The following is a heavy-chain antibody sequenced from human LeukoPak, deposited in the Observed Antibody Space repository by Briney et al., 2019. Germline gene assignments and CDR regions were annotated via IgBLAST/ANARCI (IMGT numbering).Heavy chain of an antibody. CDR2: IKQDGSEK. Sequence: PGGSLRLXCAASGFTFSSYWVAWVRQAPGRGLEWVANIKQDGSEKYYVDSVKGRFTISRDNAKNSLYLQMNSLRVEDTAVYYCARGGPSGYFPRGYWGQGTLVTVSS. J-gene: IGHJ4*02. V-gene: IGHV3-7*04. CDR1: GFTFSSYW. CDR3: ARGGPSGYFPRGY. D-gene: IGHD3-22*01.